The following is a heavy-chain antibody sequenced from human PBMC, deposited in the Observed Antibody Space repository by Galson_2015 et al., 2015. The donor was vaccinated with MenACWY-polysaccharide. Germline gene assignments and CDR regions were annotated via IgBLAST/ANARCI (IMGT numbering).Heavy chain of an antibody. CDR1: HSSIQSSYY. CDR3: TSGQLRWSPFDY. D-gene: IGHD1-1*01. CDR2: TFHSGSL. J-gene: IGHJ4*01. V-gene: IGHV4-38-2*02. Sequence: VTLYRPCSVSHSSIQSSYYWGWVRQPPGQGLEWVGSTFHSGSLYQNPSLRGRVTMSVDTSTNHFSMYLTSVTAADTSVYYCTSGQLRWSPFDYWGLGTLVTVAS.